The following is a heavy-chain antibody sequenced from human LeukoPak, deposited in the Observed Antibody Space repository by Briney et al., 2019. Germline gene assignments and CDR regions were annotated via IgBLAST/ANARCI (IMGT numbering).Heavy chain of an antibody. D-gene: IGHD3-10*01. CDR1: GGSISSYY. V-gene: IGHV4-59*01. Sequence: SETLSLTCTVSGGSISSYYWSWIRQPPGKGLEWIGYIYYSGSTNYNPSLKSRVTISVDTSKNQFSLKLSSVTAADTAVYYCARYGSGTSEGFFDSWGQGTLVTVSS. J-gene: IGHJ4*02. CDR3: ARYGSGTSEGFFDS. CDR2: IYYSGST.